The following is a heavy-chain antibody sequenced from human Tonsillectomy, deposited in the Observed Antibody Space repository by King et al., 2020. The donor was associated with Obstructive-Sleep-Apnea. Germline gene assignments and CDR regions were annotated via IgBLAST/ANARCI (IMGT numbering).Heavy chain of an antibody. D-gene: IGHD3-22*01. CDR2: IYSGGST. V-gene: IGHV3-66*01. CDR3: ARAPAPYYYDSSGNPEMDV. Sequence: DVQLVESGGGLVQPGGSLRLSCAASGFTVSSNYMSWCRQAPGKGREWVSGIYSGGSTYYADSVKGRFTISSDKSKNTLYLQMNSLRAEDTAVYYCARAPAPYYYDSSGNPEMDVWGQGTTVTVSS. CDR1: GFTVSSNY. J-gene: IGHJ6*02.